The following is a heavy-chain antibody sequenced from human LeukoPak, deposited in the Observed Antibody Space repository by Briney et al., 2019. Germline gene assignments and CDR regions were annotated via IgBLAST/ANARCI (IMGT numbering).Heavy chain of an antibody. D-gene: IGHD6-19*01. CDR3: ARDLRVAGVSNWFDP. V-gene: IGHV3-20*04. Sequence: PGGSLRLSCAASGFTFSSYWMSWVRQAPGKGLEWVSGINWNGGSTGYADSVKGRFTISRDNAKNSLYLQMNSLRAEDTALYYCARDLRVAGVSNWFDPWGQGTLVTVSS. CDR2: INWNGGST. CDR1: GFTFSSYW. J-gene: IGHJ5*02.